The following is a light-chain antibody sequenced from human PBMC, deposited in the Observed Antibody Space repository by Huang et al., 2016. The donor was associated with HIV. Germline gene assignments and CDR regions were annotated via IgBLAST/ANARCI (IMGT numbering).Light chain of an antibody. J-gene: IGKJ4*01. V-gene: IGKV4-1*01. CDR2: WAA. Sequence: DIVMTQSPDSLAVSLGERAPIYCKSSRSVLYSSNHKSYLAWYQQKRGQPPKLLISWAASRESGVPDRFSGSGSGTDFTLTISSLQAEDVAVYYCQQYYGVPLTFGGGTKVEIK. CDR3: QQYYGVPLT. CDR1: RSVLYSSNHKSY.